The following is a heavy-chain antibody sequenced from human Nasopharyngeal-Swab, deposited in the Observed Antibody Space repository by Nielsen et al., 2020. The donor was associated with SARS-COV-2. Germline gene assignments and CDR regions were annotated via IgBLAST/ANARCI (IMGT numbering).Heavy chain of an antibody. Sequence: SETLSLTCTVSGGSISSSSYYWGWIRQPPGKGLEWIGSIYYSGSTYYNPSLKSRVTISVDTSKNQFSLKLSSVTAADTAVYYCASSFQYVWGSYRLDYWGQGTLVTVSS. D-gene: IGHD3-16*02. J-gene: IGHJ4*02. CDR1: GGSISSSSYY. CDR2: IYYSGST. CDR3: ASSFQYVWGSYRLDY. V-gene: IGHV4-39*07.